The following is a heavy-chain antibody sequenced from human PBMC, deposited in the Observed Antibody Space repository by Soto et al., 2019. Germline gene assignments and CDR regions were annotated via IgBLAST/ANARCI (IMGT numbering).Heavy chain of an antibody. Sequence: GGSLRLSCAASGFTFSNAWMSWVRQAPGKGLEWVGRIKSKTDSGTTDYAAPVKGRFTISRDDSKNTLYLQMNSLKTEDTAVYYWTTGRWLPGFDYWGQGTLVTVSS. V-gene: IGHV3-15*01. CDR3: TTGRWLPGFDY. CDR1: GFTFSNAW. D-gene: IGHD5-12*01. J-gene: IGHJ4*02. CDR2: IKSKTDSGTT.